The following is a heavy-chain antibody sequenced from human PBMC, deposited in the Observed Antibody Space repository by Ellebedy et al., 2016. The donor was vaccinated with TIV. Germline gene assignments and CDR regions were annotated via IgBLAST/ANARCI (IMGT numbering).Heavy chain of an antibody. J-gene: IGHJ4*02. V-gene: IGHV3-48*04. Sequence: PGGSLRLSCAASGFTFSTYTMNWVRQAPGKGLEWISYISSTANTIYYADSVKGRFTISRDNAKNSLYLQMNSLRAEDTAVYYCARDTLLPATTGLDYWGPGTLVIVSS. CDR3: ARDTLLPATTGLDY. CDR2: ISSTANTI. D-gene: IGHD3-10*01. CDR1: GFTFSTYT.